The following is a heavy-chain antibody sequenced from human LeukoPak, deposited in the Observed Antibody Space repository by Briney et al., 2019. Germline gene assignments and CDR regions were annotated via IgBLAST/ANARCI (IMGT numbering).Heavy chain of an antibody. Sequence: SETLSLTCTVSGGSISSGSYYWSWIRQPAGKGLEWIGRIYTSGGTNYNPSLKSRVTISVYTSKNQFSLKLSSVTAADTAVYYCASGGVVPATYYYYYYMDVWGKGTTVTVSS. D-gene: IGHD2-2*01. CDR1: GGSISSGSYY. J-gene: IGHJ6*03. V-gene: IGHV4-61*02. CDR2: IYTSGGT. CDR3: ASGGVVPATYYYYYYMDV.